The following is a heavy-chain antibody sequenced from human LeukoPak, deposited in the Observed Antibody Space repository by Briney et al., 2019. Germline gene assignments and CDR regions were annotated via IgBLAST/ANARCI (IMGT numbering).Heavy chain of an antibody. J-gene: IGHJ4*02. V-gene: IGHV3-23*01. CDR3: AKDVSTGYYTSDY. D-gene: IGHD3-22*01. CDR1: GFTFSSYA. CDR2: ISGSGGTT. Sequence: GGSLRLSCAASGFTFSSYAMNWVRQAPGKGLEWVSGISGSGGTTSYADSVKSRFTISRDNSKNTLYLLMNSLRAEDTAVYYCAKDVSTGYYTSDYWGQGTLVTVSS.